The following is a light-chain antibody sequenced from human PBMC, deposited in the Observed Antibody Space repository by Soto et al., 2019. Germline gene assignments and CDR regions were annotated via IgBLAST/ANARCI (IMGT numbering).Light chain of an antibody. J-gene: IGKJ1*01. V-gene: IGKV3-20*01. CDR3: QQYNNWPRT. CDR2: GAS. CDR1: QSVRSSH. Sequence: EIRLTQSPGTLSLSRGERATLSCRASQSVRSSHLAWYQQKPGQAPRLLIYGASSRATGIPDRFSGSGSGADFTLTISRLEPEDFAVYYCQQYNNWPRTFGQGTMA.